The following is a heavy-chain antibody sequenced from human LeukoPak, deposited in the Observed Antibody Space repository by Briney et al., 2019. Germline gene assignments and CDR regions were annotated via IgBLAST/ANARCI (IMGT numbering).Heavy chain of an antibody. Sequence: ASVTVSFKASGYTFTGYYMHWVRQAPGQGLEWMGWINPNSGGTNYAQKFQGRVTMTRNTSISTAYMELSSLRSEDTAVYYCARITRTSGYVYYYYYYMDVWGKGTTVTISS. V-gene: IGHV1-2*02. CDR3: ARITRTSGYVYYYYYYMDV. CDR1: GYTFTGYY. J-gene: IGHJ6*03. D-gene: IGHD5-12*01. CDR2: INPNSGGT.